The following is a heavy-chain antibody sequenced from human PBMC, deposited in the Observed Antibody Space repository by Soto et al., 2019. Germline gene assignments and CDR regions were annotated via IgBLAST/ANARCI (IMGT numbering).Heavy chain of an antibody. CDR3: ARYSSGWYKYAFDI. J-gene: IGHJ3*02. V-gene: IGHV4-59*01. CDR2: IYYSGST. D-gene: IGHD6-19*01. CDR1: GGSISSYY. Sequence: SETLSLTCTVSGGSISSYYWSWIRQPPGKGLEWIGYIYYSGSTNYNPSLKSRVTISVDTSKNQFSLKLSSVTAADTAVYYCARYSSGWYKYAFDIWGQGTMVTVSS.